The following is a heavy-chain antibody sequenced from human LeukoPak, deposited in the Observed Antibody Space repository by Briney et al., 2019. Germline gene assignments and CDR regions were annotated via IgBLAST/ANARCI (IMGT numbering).Heavy chain of an antibody. CDR3: ARDCGRSDGHNWFDP. J-gene: IGHJ5*02. V-gene: IGHV1-2*02. D-gene: IGHD3/OR15-3a*01. CDR1: GYTFTGYY. CDR2: INPNSGGT. Sequence: VASVKVSCKASGYTFTGYYMHWVRQAPGQRLEWMGWINPNSGGTNYAQKFQGRVTMTRDTSISTAYMELSRLRSDDTAVYYCARDCGRSDGHNWFDPWGQGTLVTVSS.